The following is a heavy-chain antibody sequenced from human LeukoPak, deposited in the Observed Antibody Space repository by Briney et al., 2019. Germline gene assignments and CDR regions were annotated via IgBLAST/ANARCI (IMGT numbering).Heavy chain of an antibody. CDR2: IIPIFGTA. D-gene: IGHD1-26*01. CDR3: ARDLGSGSYYYYYYMDV. V-gene: IGHV1-69*05. CDR1: GGTFSSYA. Sequence: ASVKVSCKASGGTFSSYAISWVRQAPGQGLEWMGGIIPIFGTANYAQKFQGRVTITTDESTSTAYMELSSLRSEGTAVYYCARDLGSGSYYYYYYMDVWGKGTTVTVSS. J-gene: IGHJ6*03.